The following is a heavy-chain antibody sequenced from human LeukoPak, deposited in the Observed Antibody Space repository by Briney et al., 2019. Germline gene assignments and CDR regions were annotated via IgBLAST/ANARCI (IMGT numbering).Heavy chain of an antibody. CDR1: GFTFSSYS. CDR3: ARFASGSYYGLDY. Sequence: GGSLRLSCAASGFTFSSYSMNWFRQAPGKGLEWVSSISSSSSYIYYADSVKGRFTISRDNAKNSLYLQMNSLRAEDTAVYYCARFASGSYYGLDYWGQGTLVTVSS. D-gene: IGHD1-26*01. CDR2: ISSSSSYI. V-gene: IGHV3-21*01. J-gene: IGHJ4*02.